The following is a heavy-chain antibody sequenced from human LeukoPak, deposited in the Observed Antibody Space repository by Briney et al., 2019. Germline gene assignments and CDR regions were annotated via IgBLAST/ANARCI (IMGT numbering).Heavy chain of an antibody. CDR3: ARGWDCSSTSCYTEPFGY. V-gene: IGHV3-21*01. CDR1: GFTFSSYS. D-gene: IGHD2-2*02. CDR2: ISSSSSYI. Sequence: GGSLRLSCAAFGFTFSSYSMNWVRQAPGKRLEWVSSISSSSSYIYYADSVKGRFTISRDNAKNSLYLQMNSLRAEDTAVYYCARGWDCSSTSCYTEPFGYWGQGTLVIVSS. J-gene: IGHJ4*02.